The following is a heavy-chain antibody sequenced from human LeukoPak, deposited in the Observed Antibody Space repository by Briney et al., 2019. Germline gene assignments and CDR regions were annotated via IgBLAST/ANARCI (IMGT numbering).Heavy chain of an antibody. V-gene: IGHV3-23*01. CDR2: ISGSGGST. D-gene: IGHD3-10*01. Sequence: GGSLRLSCAASGFTFSSYAMSWVRQAPGKGLEWVSAISGSGGSTYYADSVKGRFTISRDNSKNTLYLQMNSLRAEDTAVYYCAKGHVPRSITMVRGQGLDYWGQGTLVTVSS. CDR3: AKGHVPRSITMVRGQGLDY. J-gene: IGHJ4*02. CDR1: GFTFSSYA.